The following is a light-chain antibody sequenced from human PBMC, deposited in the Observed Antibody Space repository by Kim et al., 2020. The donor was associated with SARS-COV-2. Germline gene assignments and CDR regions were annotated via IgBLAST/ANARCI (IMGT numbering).Light chain of an antibody. CDR2: DNT. CDR3: QSYDSSMRRM. J-gene: IGLJ3*02. V-gene: IGLV1-40*01. CDR1: SSNIGAGYD. Sequence: QSVLTQPPSVSGAPGQRVTISCTGSSSNIGAGYDVHWYQQVPGKAPKLLIYDNTHRPSGVPDRFSGSKSGTSVSLAITGLQAEDEADYYCQSYDSSMRRMFCGGTKLTVL.